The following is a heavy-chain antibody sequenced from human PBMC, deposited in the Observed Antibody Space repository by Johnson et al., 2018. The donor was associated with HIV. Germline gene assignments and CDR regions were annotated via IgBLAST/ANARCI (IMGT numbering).Heavy chain of an antibody. Sequence: QVQLVESGGGVVQPGRSLRLSCAASGFTFSSYAMHWVRQAPGKGLEWVAVISYDGSNKYYADSVKGRLTISRDNSKNTLYLQMNSLRAEDTAVYYCARARMTTVTNDAFDIWGQGTMVTVAS. CDR1: GFTFSSYA. D-gene: IGHD4-17*01. CDR3: ARARMTTVTNDAFDI. J-gene: IGHJ3*02. CDR2: ISYDGSNK. V-gene: IGHV3-30-3*01.